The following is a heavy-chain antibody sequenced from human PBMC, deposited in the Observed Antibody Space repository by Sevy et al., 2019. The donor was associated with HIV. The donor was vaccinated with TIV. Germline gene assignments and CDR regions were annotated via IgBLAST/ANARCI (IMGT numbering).Heavy chain of an antibody. J-gene: IGHJ3*02. D-gene: IGHD1-1*01. CDR3: AKESNWNDGGDAFDI. CDR1: GFTFSSYG. Sequence: GGSLRLSCAASGFTFSSYGMHWVRQAPGKGLEWVAVISYDGSNKYYADSVKGRFTITRDNSKTRLYLQMNSLRAEDTAVYYCAKESNWNDGGDAFDIWGQGTMVTVSS. CDR2: ISYDGSNK. V-gene: IGHV3-30*18.